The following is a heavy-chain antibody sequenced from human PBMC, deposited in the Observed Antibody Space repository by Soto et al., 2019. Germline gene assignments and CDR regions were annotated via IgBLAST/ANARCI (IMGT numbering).Heavy chain of an antibody. CDR3: ARDKDRQQLGGNYYYILDV. CDR2: IMPVFATP. Sequence: QVQLVQSGAEVKKPGSSVKVSCKASGGTFSTSAISWVRQAPGQGLEWVGGIMPVFATPDYAQKFQGRVTIPADEYTTTAYLELTSLRTDATAVYYCARDKDRQQLGGNYYYILDVWGQGTAITVSS. J-gene: IGHJ6*02. CDR1: GGTFSTSA. D-gene: IGHD3-3*02. V-gene: IGHV1-69*12.